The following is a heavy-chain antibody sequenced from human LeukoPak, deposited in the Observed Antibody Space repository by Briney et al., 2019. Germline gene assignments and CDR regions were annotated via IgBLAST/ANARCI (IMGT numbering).Heavy chain of an antibody. J-gene: IGHJ6*03. Sequence: ASVKVSCKASGYTFTSYGISWVRQAPGQGLEWMGWISAYNGNTNYAQKLQGRVTMTTDTSTSTAYMELRSLRSEDTAVYYCARVRYSSSWEGYYMDVWGKGTTVTVSS. CDR3: ARVRYSSSWEGYYMDV. V-gene: IGHV1-18*01. D-gene: IGHD6-13*01. CDR2: ISAYNGNT. CDR1: GYTFTSYG.